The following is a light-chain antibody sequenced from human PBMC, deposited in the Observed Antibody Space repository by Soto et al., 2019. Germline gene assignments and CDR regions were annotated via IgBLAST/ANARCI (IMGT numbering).Light chain of an antibody. V-gene: IGKV3D-15*01. CDR3: QQYEAVVT. J-gene: IGKJ1*01. Sequence: EIVMTQSPATLSVSPVERATLSCRASQSVSSNLAWYQQKPGQAPRLLIDGASTRATGIPDRFSGSGSGTDFTLTISRLEPEDVAVYYCQQYEAVVTFGQGTKVDIK. CDR2: GAS. CDR1: QSVSSN.